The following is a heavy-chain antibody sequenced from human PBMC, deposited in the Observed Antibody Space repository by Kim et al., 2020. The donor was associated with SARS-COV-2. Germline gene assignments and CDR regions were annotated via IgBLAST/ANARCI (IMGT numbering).Heavy chain of an antibody. Sequence: VKGRFTISRDNSKNSLYLQMNSLKPEDTAVYYCARDSLPNYGGKTAILDYWGQGTLVTVSS. CDR3: ARDSLPNYGGKTAILDY. V-gene: IGHV3-30*13. D-gene: IGHD3-16*01. J-gene: IGHJ4*02.